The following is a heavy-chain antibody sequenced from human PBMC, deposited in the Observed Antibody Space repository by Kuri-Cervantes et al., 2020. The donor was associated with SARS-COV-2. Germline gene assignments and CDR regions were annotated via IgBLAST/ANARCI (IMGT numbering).Heavy chain of an antibody. CDR3: ARGLWQYYYDSSGYHY. CDR1: GGTFSSYA. Sequence: SVKVSCKASGGTFSSYAISWVRQAPGQGLEWMGGIIPILGIANYAQKFQGRVTITADKSTSTAYMELGSLRSEDTAVYYCARGLWQYYYDSSGYHYWGQGTLVTVSS. J-gene: IGHJ4*02. V-gene: IGHV1-69*10. CDR2: IIPILGIA. D-gene: IGHD3-22*01.